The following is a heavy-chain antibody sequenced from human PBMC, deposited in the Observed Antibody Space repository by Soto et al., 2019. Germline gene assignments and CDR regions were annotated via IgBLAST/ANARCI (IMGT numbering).Heavy chain of an antibody. CDR1: GFTFSSYS. J-gene: IGHJ4*02. CDR2: ISSSSSYI. V-gene: IGHV3-21*01. CDR3: ARDLRRGGYSGYAFDY. Sequence: GGSLRLSCAASGFTFSSYSMNWVRQAPGKGLEWVSSISSSSSYIYYADSVKGRFTISRDNAKNSLYLQMNSLRAEDTAVYYCARDLRRGGYSGYAFDYWGQGTLVTVSS. D-gene: IGHD5-12*01.